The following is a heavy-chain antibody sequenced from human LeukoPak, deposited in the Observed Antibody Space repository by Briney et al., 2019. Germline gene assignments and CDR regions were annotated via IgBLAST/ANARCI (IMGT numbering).Heavy chain of an antibody. J-gene: IGHJ4*02. CDR1: GDSIVNYY. Sequence: SETLSLTCSVPGDSIVNYYWSWIRQSPGKALEWLGYIHSSGVTNYNSSFKSRVTISVDTSKNQFSLKLNSVTAADTAVYSCARQTSAYLYYFDFWGQGTLVTVSS. V-gene: IGHV4-59*01. D-gene: IGHD5-12*01. CDR2: IHSSGVT. CDR3: ARQTSAYLYYFDF.